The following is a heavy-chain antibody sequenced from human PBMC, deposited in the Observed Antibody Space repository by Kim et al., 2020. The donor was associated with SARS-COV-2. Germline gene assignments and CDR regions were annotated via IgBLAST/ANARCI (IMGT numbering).Heavy chain of an antibody. D-gene: IGHD5-18*01. Sequence: TNYSPSFQGHVTISADKSISTAYLQWSSLKASETAMYYCARTTAMATVDYWGQGTLVTVSS. CDR3: ARTTAMATVDY. J-gene: IGHJ4*02. CDR2: T. V-gene: IGHV5-10-1*01.